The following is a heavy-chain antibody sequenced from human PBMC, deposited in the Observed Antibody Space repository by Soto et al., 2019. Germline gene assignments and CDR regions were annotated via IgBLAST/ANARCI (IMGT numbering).Heavy chain of an antibody. CDR2: ISSSSSYI. Sequence: GSLRLSCAASGFTFSSYSMNWVRQAPGKGLEWVSSISSSSSYIYYADSVKGRFTISRDNAKNSLYLQMNSLRAEDTAVYYCARDPTFGGVIAAAHFDYWGQGTLVTVSS. D-gene: IGHD3-16*02. J-gene: IGHJ4*02. CDR1: GFTFSSYS. CDR3: ARDPTFGGVIAAAHFDY. V-gene: IGHV3-21*01.